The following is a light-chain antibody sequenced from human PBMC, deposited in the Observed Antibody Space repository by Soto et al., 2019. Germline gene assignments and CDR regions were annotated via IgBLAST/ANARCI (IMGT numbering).Light chain of an antibody. CDR3: QQYDNWPRT. CDR2: GAS. Sequence: IVMTQSPGTLSVSPGERATLSCRASQSVSSNLAWYQQRPGRAPRLLIYGASTRAAGIPGRFSGSASGTGFTLTISGLQSEDFAVYYCQQYDNWPRTFGQGTRWIS. V-gene: IGKV3-15*01. J-gene: IGKJ1*01. CDR1: QSVSSN.